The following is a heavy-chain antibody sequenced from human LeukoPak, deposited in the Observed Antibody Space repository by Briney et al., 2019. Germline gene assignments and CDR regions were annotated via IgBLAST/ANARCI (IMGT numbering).Heavy chain of an antibody. Sequence: ASVKVSCKASGYTFTSYDINWVRQATGQGFEWMGWMNPNSGNTGYAQKFQGRVTIIRNTSINTAYMELSSLRSEDTAVYYCARGVRGNSYGYGLYYMDVWGKGTTVTVSS. D-gene: IGHD5-18*01. V-gene: IGHV1-8*03. CDR3: ARGVRGNSYGYGLYYMDV. CDR2: MNPNSGNT. CDR1: GYTFTSYD. J-gene: IGHJ6*03.